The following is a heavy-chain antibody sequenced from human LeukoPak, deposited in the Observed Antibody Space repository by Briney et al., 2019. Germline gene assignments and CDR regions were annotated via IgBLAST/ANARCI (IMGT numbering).Heavy chain of an antibody. D-gene: IGHD3-9*01. CDR3: ARGRRVRYFDWSTPIYYYYYYMDV. J-gene: IGHJ6*03. CDR2: INPSGGST. CDR1: GYTFTSYY. Sequence: ASVKVSCKASGYTFTSYYMHWVRQAPGQGLEWMGIINPSGGSTSYAQKFQGRVTMTRNTSISTAYMELSSLRSEDTAVYYCARGRRVRYFDWSTPIYYYYYYMDVWGKGTTVTISS. V-gene: IGHV1-46*01.